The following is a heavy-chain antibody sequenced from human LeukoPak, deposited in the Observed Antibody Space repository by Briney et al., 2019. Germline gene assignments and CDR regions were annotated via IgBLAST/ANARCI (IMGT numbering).Heavy chain of an antibody. V-gene: IGHV1-2*02. J-gene: IGHJ4*02. D-gene: IGHD2-15*01. Sequence: ASVKVSCKASGYTFTGYYMHWVRQAPGQGLEWMGWINPNSGGTNYAQKFQGRVTMTRDTSISTAYMELSRLRSDDSAVYYCASIPSHCSGGSFSGDYWGQGTLVTVSS. CDR2: INPNSGGT. CDR1: GYTFTGYY. CDR3: ASIPSHCSGGSFSGDY.